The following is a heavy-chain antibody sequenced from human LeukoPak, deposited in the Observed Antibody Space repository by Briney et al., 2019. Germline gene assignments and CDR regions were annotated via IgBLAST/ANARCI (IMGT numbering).Heavy chain of an antibody. D-gene: IGHD3-22*01. CDR3: ARDPGSGSIYFDY. CDR2: IIPILGIA. V-gene: IGHV1-69*04. CDR1: GGTFSSYA. Sequence: ASVKVSCKTSGGTFSSYAISWVRQAPGQGLEWMGRIIPILGIANYAQKFQGRVTITADKSTSTAYMELSSLRSEDTAVYYCARDPGSGSIYFDYWGQGTLVTVSS. J-gene: IGHJ4*02.